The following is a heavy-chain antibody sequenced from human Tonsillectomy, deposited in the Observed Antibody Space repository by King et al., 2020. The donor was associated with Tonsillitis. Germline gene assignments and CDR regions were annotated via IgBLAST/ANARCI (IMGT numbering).Heavy chain of an antibody. CDR3: AGRRTTVTRAGYYYYYGMDV. J-gene: IGHJ6*02. CDR2: ITHTGST. V-gene: IGHV4-34*01. D-gene: IGHD4-17*01. CDR1: GGSFSGYS. Sequence: VQLQQWGAGLLKPSETLSLTCAVYGGSFSGYSWSWVRQPPGKGLEWIAEITHTGSTLYQSSLESRVAVSLDTSKKQFSLKLSPVAAADTAVYYCAGRRTTVTRAGYYYYYGMDVWGQGTTVTVSS.